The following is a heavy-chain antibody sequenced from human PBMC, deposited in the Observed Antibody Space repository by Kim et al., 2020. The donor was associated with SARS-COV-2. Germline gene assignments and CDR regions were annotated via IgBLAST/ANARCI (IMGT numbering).Heavy chain of an antibody. J-gene: IGHJ4*02. CDR1: GFTFSNYA. D-gene: IGHD3-10*01. CDR3: VTRNYYNSGSYYEGAPFDF. Sequence: GGSLRLSCSASGFTFSNYAMHWVRQAPGKGLVYVSAISSDGGSTYYADSVKGRFTISRDNSKNMLYVQMSSLRVEDTAIYYCVTRNYYNSGSYYEGAPFDFWGQGTLVTVSS. CDR2: ISSDGGST. V-gene: IGHV3-64*05.